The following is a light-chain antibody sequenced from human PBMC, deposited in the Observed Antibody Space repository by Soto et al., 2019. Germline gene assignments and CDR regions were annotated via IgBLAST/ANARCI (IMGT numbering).Light chain of an antibody. CDR2: EDS. J-gene: IGLJ1*01. CDR1: SSDFGSYNL. CDR3: SSYAGSSTYV. Sequence: QSALTQPASVSGSPGQSITISCTGTSSDFGSYNLVSWYQQHPGKAPKLMIYEDSKRPSGVSNRFSGSKSGNTASLTISGLQAEDDADYYCSSYAGSSTYVFGTGTKSPS. V-gene: IGLV2-23*01.